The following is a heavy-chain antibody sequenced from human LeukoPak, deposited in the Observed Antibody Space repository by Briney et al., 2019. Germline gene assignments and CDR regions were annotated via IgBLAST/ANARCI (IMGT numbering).Heavy chain of an antibody. CDR3: ARGRSGGDWFDP. CDR2: NHYTGST. V-gene: IGHV4-59*08. J-gene: IGHJ5*02. CDR1: GGSISTYY. D-gene: IGHD3-10*01. Sequence: SGTLSLTCTVFGGSISTYYWTWIRQPPGKGLEWIGYNHYTGSTNYNPSLKSRVTMSVDTSKNQFSLKLSSVTAADTAVYYCARGRSGGDWFDPWGQGTLVTVSS.